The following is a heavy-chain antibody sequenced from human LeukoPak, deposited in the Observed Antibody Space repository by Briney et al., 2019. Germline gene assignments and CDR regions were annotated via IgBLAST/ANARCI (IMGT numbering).Heavy chain of an antibody. Sequence: ASVTVSCKASGYIFSDYYMHWVRQAPGQGLEWLGWINPKSGAADYAQQFRGRVTMTRDTSINTDYMEMRRVTSDDTAVYYCARGAEAETSPLDFWGQGTLVIVS. V-gene: IGHV1-2*02. CDR1: GYIFSDYY. J-gene: IGHJ4*02. D-gene: IGHD6-13*01. CDR2: INPKSGAA. CDR3: ARGAEAETSPLDF.